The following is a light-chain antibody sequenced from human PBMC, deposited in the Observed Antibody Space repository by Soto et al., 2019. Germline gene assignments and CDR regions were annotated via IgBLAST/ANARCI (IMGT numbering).Light chain of an antibody. Sequence: QSALTQPASVSGSPGQSITISCTGTSSDVGGYNYVSWYQQHPGKAPKLMIFDVSNRPSGVSNRFSGSKSSNTASLTISGLQAEDEADYYCSSYTSSITRVFGTGTKLTVL. CDR3: SSYTSSITRV. CDR1: SSDVGGYNY. V-gene: IGLV2-14*01. J-gene: IGLJ1*01. CDR2: DVS.